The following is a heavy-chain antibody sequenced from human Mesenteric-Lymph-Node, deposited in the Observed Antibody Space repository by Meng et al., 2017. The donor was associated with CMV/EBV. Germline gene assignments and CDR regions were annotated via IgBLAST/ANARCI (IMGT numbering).Heavy chain of an antibody. CDR2: ISWNSGSI. Sequence: SLKISCAASGFTFDDYAMHWVRQAPGKGLEWVSGISWNSGSIGYADSVRGRFTLSRDNAKNSLYLQMNSLRAEDTAVYYCARAYTAMVSVYYYGMDVWGQGTTVTVSS. J-gene: IGHJ6*02. CDR1: GFTFDDYA. CDR3: ARAYTAMVSVYYYGMDV. D-gene: IGHD5-18*01. V-gene: IGHV3-9*01.